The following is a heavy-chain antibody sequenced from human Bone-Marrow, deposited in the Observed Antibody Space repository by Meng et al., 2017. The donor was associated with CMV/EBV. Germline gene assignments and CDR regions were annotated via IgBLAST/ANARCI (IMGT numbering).Heavy chain of an antibody. J-gene: IGHJ3*02. D-gene: IGHD3-16*01. CDR1: GFTFSSYA. CDR2: IYSGGST. V-gene: IGHV3-53*01. CDR3: ARDHPHYVWTFDI. Sequence: GESLKISCAASGFTFSSYAMSWVRQAPGKGLEWVSVIYSGGSTYYADSVKGRFTISRDNSKNTLYLQMNSLRAEDTAVYYCARDHPHYVWTFDIWGQGTMVTVSS.